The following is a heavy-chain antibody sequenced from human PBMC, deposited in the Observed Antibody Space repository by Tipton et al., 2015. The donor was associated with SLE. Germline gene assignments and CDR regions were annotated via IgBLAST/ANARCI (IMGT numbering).Heavy chain of an antibody. CDR1: GASISSYY. CDR2: IYYSGST. D-gene: IGHD3-3*01. Sequence: TLSLNCTVSGASISSYYWSWIRQPPGKGLEWIGYIYYSGSTIHNPSLKSRVTMSVDTSKNQFSLKLSSVTAADTAVYYCAREPRSGYHDYWGHGTLVIVSS. CDR3: AREPRSGYHDY. V-gene: IGHV4-59*12. J-gene: IGHJ4*01.